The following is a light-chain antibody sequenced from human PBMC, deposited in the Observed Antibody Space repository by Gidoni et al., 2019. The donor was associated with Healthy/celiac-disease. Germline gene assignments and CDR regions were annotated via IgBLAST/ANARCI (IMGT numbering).Light chain of an antibody. CDR1: QSISSY. CDR3: QQSYSTPYT. Sequence: DIQMTQSPSSLSASVGDRVTITCRASQSISSYLNWYQQKPGKAPKLLIYAASSLQSGVPSRFSGSGSGTDFTLTISSLQPEDFATYYCQQSYSTPYTFAYETKLGIK. V-gene: IGKV1-39*01. CDR2: AAS. J-gene: IGKJ2*01.